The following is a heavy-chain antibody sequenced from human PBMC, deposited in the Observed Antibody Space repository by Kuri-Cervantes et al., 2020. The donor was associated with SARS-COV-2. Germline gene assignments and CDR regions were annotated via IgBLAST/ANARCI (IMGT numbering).Heavy chain of an antibody. CDR2: ISSSSSTI. Sequence: GQSLKISCAASGFTFSSYSMNWVRQAPGKGLGWVSYISSSSSTIYYADSVKGRFTISRDNAKNSLYLRMNSLRDEDTAVYYCARVVLWELGNLDYWGQGTLVTISS. D-gene: IGHD1-26*01. J-gene: IGHJ4*02. V-gene: IGHV3-48*02. CDR3: ARVVLWELGNLDY. CDR1: GFTFSSYS.